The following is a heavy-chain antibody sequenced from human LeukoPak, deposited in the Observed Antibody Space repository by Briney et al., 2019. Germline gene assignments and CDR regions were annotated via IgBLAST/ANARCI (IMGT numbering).Heavy chain of an antibody. D-gene: IGHD4-23*01. J-gene: IGHJ4*02. CDR3: ARLRGNFFPDY. V-gene: IGHV4-59*01. CDR1: GGSISGYY. Sequence: SETLSLTCTVSGGSISGYYWTWIRQPPGKGLEWIGYVYYSGSTNYNPSLKSRVTISVDTSKNQFSLRLSSVTAADTAVYYCARLRGNFFPDYWGQGTLVTVSS. CDR2: VYYSGST.